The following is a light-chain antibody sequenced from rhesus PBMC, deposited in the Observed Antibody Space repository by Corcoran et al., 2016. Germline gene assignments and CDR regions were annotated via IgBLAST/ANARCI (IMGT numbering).Light chain of an antibody. Sequence: DIQMTQSPSSLSASVGERVTISCRASEKINNYLNWYQQRPGKAPNLLNYRASPLQSGDPSRFGGSGSGTDYTFPFSSLQPDDVATYYCQHGYGTPWAFGQGTKVEIK. J-gene: IGKJ1*01. CDR2: RAS. CDR1: EKINNY. V-gene: IGKV1-74*01. CDR3: QHGYGTPWA.